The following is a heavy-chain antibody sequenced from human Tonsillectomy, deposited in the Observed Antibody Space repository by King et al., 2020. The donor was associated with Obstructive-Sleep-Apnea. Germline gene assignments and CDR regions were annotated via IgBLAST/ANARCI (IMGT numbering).Heavy chain of an antibody. J-gene: IGHJ5*02. CDR2: IYTSGST. CDR1: GGSISSYD. Sequence: QLQESGPGLVKPSETLSLTCTGSGGSISSYDWSWIRQPAGKGLEWIGRIYTSGSTNYNPSLKSRVTISVDTSKNQFSLKLRSVTAADTAGYYCAGGYCSGGSCVSYNWFDPWGQGTLVTVSS. D-gene: IGHD2-15*01. V-gene: IGHV4-4*07. CDR3: AGGYCSGGSCVSYNWFDP.